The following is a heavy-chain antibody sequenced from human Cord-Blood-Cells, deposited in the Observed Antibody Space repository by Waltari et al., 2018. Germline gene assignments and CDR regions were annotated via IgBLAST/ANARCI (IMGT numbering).Heavy chain of an antibody. CDR2: IIPILGIA. Sequence: QVQLVQSGAEVEKPGSSVQVSCKASGGTFSSYALCWVRQAPGQGLEWMGRIIPILGIANYAQKFQGRVTITADKSTSTAYMELSSLRSEDTAVYYCARDRGAGTFDYWGQGTLVTVSS. CDR1: GGTFSSYA. J-gene: IGHJ4*02. V-gene: IGHV1-69*09. D-gene: IGHD6-13*01. CDR3: ARDRGAGTFDY.